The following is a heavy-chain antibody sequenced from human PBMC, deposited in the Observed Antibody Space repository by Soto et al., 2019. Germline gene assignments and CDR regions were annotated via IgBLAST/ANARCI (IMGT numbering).Heavy chain of an antibody. Sequence: QVHLVQSGAKVKNPGASVRVSCKASGITYSTYAIHWVRQAPGQGLEWMGWINAGEGYTRYSQDFQGRVTLTTVTSAITTYMDLSKLTFEDTGVYYCARAISGYVTWGQGTQVTVSS. CDR2: INAGEGYT. CDR3: ARAISGYVT. J-gene: IGHJ5*02. V-gene: IGHV1-3*01. D-gene: IGHD6-25*01. CDR1: GITYSTYA.